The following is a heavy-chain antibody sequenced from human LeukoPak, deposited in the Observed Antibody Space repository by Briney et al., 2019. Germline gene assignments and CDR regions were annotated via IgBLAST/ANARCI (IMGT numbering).Heavy chain of an antibody. Sequence: SETLSLTCTVSGYSISSGYYWGWIRQPPGKGLEWIGSIYHSGSTYYNPSLKSRVTISVDTSKNQFSLKLSSVTAADTPVYYCAKSGGYGLIDYWGQGTRVTVSS. J-gene: IGHJ4*02. CDR2: IYHSGST. CDR1: GYSISSGYY. CDR3: AKSGGYGLIDY. V-gene: IGHV4-38-2*02. D-gene: IGHD1-26*01.